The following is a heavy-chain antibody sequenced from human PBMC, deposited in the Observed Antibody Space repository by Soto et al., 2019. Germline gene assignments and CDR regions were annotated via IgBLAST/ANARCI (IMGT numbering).Heavy chain of an antibody. D-gene: IGHD2-2*01. J-gene: IGHJ4*02. Sequence: GGSLRLSCAASGFTFSSYWMHWVRQAPGKGLVWVSRINSDGSSTSYADSVKGRFTISRDNAKNTLYLQMNSLRAEDTAVYYCARDRGYCSSTSCSQFGYWGQGTLVTVSS. V-gene: IGHV3-74*01. CDR2: INSDGSST. CDR3: ARDRGYCSSTSCSQFGY. CDR1: GFTFSSYW.